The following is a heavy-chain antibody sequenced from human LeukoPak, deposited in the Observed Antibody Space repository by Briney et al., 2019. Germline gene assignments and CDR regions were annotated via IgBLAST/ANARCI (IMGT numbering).Heavy chain of an antibody. J-gene: IGHJ4*02. D-gene: IGHD6-25*01. CDR2: IYHSGST. CDR3: ARDLGSPAVWDY. Sequence: PSETLSLTCTVSGYSISSGYFWGWIRQPPGKGLEWIASIYHSGSTYYSPSLKSRVTISVDTSKNQFSLNLSSVTAADTAVYYCARDLGSPAVWDYWGQGTLVTVSS. CDR1: GYSISSGYF. V-gene: IGHV4-38-2*02.